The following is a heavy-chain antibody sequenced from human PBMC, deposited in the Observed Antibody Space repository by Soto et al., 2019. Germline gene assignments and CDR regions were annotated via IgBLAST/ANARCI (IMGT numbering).Heavy chain of an antibody. Sequence: RWIIKKQGKGLEWIGEINHSGSTNYNPSLKSRVTISVDTSKNQFSLKLSSVTAADTAVYYCARGRGYCSSTSCYENYYMDVWGKRTTVTV. CDR2: INHSGST. D-gene: IGHD2-2*01. J-gene: IGHJ6*03. CDR3: ARGRGYCSSTSCYENYYMDV. V-gene: IGHV4-34*01.